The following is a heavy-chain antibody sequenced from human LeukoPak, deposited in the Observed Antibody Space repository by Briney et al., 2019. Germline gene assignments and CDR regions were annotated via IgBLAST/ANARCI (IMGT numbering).Heavy chain of an antibody. CDR1: GYTLTELS. V-gene: IGHV1-46*01. CDR3: GRHGAERVDFDY. J-gene: IGHJ4*02. D-gene: IGHD3-3*01. Sequence: ASVKVSCKVSGYTLTELSMHWVRQAPGKGLEWMGIINPSGGSTSYAQKFQGRVTMTRDTSTSTVYMELSRLRSKGTAVYYCGRHGAERVDFDYWGQGTLVTVSS. CDR2: INPSGGST.